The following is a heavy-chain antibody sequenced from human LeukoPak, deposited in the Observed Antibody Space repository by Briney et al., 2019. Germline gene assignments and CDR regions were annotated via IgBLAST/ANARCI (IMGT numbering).Heavy chain of an antibody. CDR1: GFTFSSYA. Sequence: GGSLRLSYAASGFTFSSYAMSWVRQAPGKGLEWVSAISGSGGSTYYADSVKGRFTISRDNSKNTLYLQMNSLRAEDTAVYYCAKDPYCSSTGCYTEVILHFDYWGQGTLVTVSS. D-gene: IGHD2-2*02. J-gene: IGHJ4*02. CDR3: AKDPYCSSTGCYTEVILHFDY. V-gene: IGHV3-23*01. CDR2: ISGSGGST.